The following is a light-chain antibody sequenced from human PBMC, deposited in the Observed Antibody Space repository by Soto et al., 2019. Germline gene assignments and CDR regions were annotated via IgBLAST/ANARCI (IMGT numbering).Light chain of an antibody. J-gene: IGKJ1*01. V-gene: IGKV3-20*01. CDR1: QSVSSNS. Sequence: EIVLTQSPGTLSLSPGDRATLSCRASQSVSSNSLAWYQQKCGQAPKLLIYGASIRATGIPDRFSGSGSGTDFTLTISRLKPEDFAVYYCQQYGSSPRTFDQGTRVEIK. CDR2: GAS. CDR3: QQYGSSPRT.